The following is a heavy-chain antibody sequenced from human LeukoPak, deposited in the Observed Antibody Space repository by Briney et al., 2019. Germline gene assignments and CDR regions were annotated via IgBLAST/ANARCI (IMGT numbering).Heavy chain of an antibody. CDR2: INSDGSST. Sequence: GGSLRLSCAASGFTFSSYWMHWVRQAPGKGLVWVSRINSDGSSTSYADSVKGRFTISRDNSKNTLYLQMNSLRAEDTAVYYCAKGGYYDFWSGYPSWGQGTLVTVSS. J-gene: IGHJ4*02. D-gene: IGHD3-3*01. V-gene: IGHV3-74*01. CDR1: GFTFSSYW. CDR3: AKGGYYDFWSGYPS.